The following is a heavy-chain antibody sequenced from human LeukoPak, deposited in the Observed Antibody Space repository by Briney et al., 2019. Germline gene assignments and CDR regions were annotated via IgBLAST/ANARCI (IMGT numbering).Heavy chain of an antibody. D-gene: IGHD6-19*01. CDR2: IKQDGSEN. CDR1: GFTFSSYW. Sequence: GSLRLSCAAPGFTFSSYWMSWVRQAPGKGLEWVANIKQDGSENYYVDSVKGRFTISRDNAKNSLYLQMNSLRAEDTAVYYCAKGGDSSGWSYDYWGQGTLVTVSS. V-gene: IGHV3-7*03. CDR3: AKGGDSSGWSYDY. J-gene: IGHJ4*02.